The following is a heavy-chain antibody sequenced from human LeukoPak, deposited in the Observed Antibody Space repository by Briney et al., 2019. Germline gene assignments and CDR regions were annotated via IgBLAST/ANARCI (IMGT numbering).Heavy chain of an antibody. CDR2: ISGSSDST. CDR3: ASSIVRGGYGDYDY. D-gene: IGHD3-10*01. J-gene: IGHJ4*02. V-gene: IGHV3-23*01. CDR1: GFTFSDYV. Sequence: GGSLRLSCAASGFTFSDYVMSWVRQAPGKGLEWVSAISGSSDSTYYSDSVKARFTSSRDNSRNTLYLQIHSLRAEDTAIYYCASSIVRGGYGDYDYWGQGTQVTVSS.